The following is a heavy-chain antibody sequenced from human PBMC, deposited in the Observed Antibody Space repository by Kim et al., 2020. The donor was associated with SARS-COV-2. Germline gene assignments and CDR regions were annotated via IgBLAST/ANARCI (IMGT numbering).Heavy chain of an antibody. CDR2: IYYSGST. CDR1: GGSISSYY. J-gene: IGHJ5*02. V-gene: IGHV4-59*01. Sequence: SETLSLTCTVSGGSISSYYWSWIRQPPGKGLEWIGYIYYSGSTNYNPSLKSRVTISVDTSKNQFSLKLSSVTAADTAVYYCARAGRGELNWFDPWGQGTLVTVSS. D-gene: IGHD1-26*01. CDR3: ARAGRGELNWFDP.